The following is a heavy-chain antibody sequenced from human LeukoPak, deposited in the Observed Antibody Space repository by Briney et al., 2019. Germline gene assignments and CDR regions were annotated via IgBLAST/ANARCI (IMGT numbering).Heavy chain of an antibody. CDR2: IYYSGST. CDR3: ARVGYCSSTSCGFVP. Sequence: KPSETLSLTCTVSGGSISSYYWSWIRQPPGTGLEWIGYIYYSGSTDYNPSLKRRVTISVDTSKNQSSLKLSSVTAADTAVHYWARVGYCSSTSCGFVPWGQGPLVTVPT. D-gene: IGHD2-2*01. V-gene: IGHV4-59*01. J-gene: IGHJ5*02. CDR1: GGSISSYY.